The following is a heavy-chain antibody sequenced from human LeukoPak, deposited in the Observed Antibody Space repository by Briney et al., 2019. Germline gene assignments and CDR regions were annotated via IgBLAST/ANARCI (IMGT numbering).Heavy chain of an antibody. Sequence: GGSLRLSCAASGFTFYTFNMNWVRQAPGKGLEWVSSISSSGSYIYYAESVKGRFTISRDNAKNSLYLQMKRLRAEDTAVYQCARDRVSMIRGVTAFDYWGQGTLVTVSS. CDR3: ARDRVSMIRGVTAFDY. CDR1: GFTFYTFN. J-gene: IGHJ4*02. CDR2: ISSSGSYI. D-gene: IGHD3-10*01. V-gene: IGHV3-21*01.